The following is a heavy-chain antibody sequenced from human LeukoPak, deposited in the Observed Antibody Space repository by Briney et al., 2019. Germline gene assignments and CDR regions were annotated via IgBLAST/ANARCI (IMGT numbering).Heavy chain of an antibody. V-gene: IGHV3-7*01. CDR1: GFTFSNYW. CDR3: ARDNGFAY. CDR2: IKQGGSER. Sequence: GGSLRLSCAASGFTFSNYWMNWVRQAPGKGLEWVANIKQGGSERYYVDSVKGRFTISRDNAKNSLYLQMNSLRAEDTAIYYCARDNGFAYWGQGTLVTVSS. J-gene: IGHJ4*02.